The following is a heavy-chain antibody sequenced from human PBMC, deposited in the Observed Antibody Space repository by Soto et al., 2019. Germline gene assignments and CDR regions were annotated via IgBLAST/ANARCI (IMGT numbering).Heavy chain of an antibody. CDR2: ISAYNGNT. CDR3: AREYGGNSKDAFDI. D-gene: IGHD2-21*02. Sequence: ASVKFSCKASGYTFTSYGISWVRQAPGQGLEWMGWISAYNGNTNYAQKLQGRVTMTTDTSTSTAYMELRSLRSDDTAVYYCAREYGGNSKDAFDIWGQGTMVTVSS. V-gene: IGHV1-18*04. J-gene: IGHJ3*02. CDR1: GYTFTSYG.